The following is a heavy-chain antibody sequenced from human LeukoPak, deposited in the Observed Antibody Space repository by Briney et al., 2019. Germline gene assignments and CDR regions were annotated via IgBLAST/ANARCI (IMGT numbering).Heavy chain of an antibody. CDR1: GFTFSSYG. CDR3: ATAITEGPDDAFDI. Sequence: GRSLRLSCAASGFTFSSYGMHWVRQAPGKGLEWVAVIWYDGSNKHYADSVKGRFTISRDNSRNTLYLQMNSLRAEDTAVYHCATAITEGPDDAFDIWGQGTMVTVSS. V-gene: IGHV3-33*01. D-gene: IGHD3-10*01. CDR2: IWYDGSNK. J-gene: IGHJ3*02.